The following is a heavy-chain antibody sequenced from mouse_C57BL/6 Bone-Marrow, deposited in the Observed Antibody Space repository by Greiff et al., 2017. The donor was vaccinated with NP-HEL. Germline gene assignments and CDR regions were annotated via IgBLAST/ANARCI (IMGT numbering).Heavy chain of an antibody. D-gene: IGHD2-4*01. V-gene: IGHV1-81*01. J-gene: IGHJ3*01. CDR3: AREEGLRGAWFAY. CDR1: GYTFTSYW. CDR2: IYPRSGNT. Sequence: QVQLQQPGTELVKPGASVKLSCKASGYTFTSYWMHWVKQRPGQGLEWIGEIYPRSGNTYYNEKFKGKATLTADKSSSTAYMELRSLTSEDSAVYFCAREEGLRGAWFAYWGQGTLVTVSA.